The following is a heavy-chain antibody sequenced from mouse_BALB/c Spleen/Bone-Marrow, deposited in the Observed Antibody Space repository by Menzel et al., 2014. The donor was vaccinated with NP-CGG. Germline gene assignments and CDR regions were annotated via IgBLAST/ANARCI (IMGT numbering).Heavy chain of an antibody. J-gene: IGHJ3*01. CDR3: ASYYYGSSLFAY. CDR1: DFNIKDTY. D-gene: IGHD1-1*01. CDR2: IDPANGNT. Sequence: VQLQQSGAELVKPGASVKLSCTASDFNIKDTYMHWVKQRPEQGLEWIGRIDPANGNTKYDPKFQGKATITADTSSNTAYLQLSSLTSEDTAVYYCASYYYGSSLFAYWGQGTLVTVSA. V-gene: IGHV14-3*02.